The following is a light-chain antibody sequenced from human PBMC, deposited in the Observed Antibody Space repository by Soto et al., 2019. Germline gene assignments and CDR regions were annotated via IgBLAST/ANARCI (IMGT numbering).Light chain of an antibody. Sequence: EIGLTQTPGTLSLSPGERATLSCRASQSVTSSHLAWYQQKPGQAPRLLIYGASTRATGIPDRFSGSGSDTDFSLTIRRLDPEDFAMYYCQQRSNWPPMYTFGQGTKLEIK. CDR1: QSVTSSH. CDR2: GAS. V-gene: IGKV3D-20*02. J-gene: IGKJ2*01. CDR3: QQRSNWPPMYT.